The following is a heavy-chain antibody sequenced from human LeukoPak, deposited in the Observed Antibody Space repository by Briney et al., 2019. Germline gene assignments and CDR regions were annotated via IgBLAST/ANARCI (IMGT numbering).Heavy chain of an antibody. CDR2: MRYDGSNK. J-gene: IGHJ4*02. V-gene: IGHV3-30*02. CDR1: GFGFSSYG. CDR3: AREGDASTREIDY. Sequence: GGSLRLSCAAPGFGFSSYGMHWVRQAPGKGLEWVAFMRYDGSNKHYADSVKGRFTISRDNSKNALYLQMDSLRVEDTAVYYRAREGDASTREIDYWGQGTLVTVSS. D-gene: IGHD5-24*01.